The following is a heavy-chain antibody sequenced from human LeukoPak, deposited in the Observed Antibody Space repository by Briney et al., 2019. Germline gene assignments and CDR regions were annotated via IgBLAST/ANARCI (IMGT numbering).Heavy chain of an antibody. CDR2: VSGSGGII. Sequence: GGSLRLSCAASGSTFNSYAMTWVRQAPGKGLEWVSHVSGSGGIIYYADSVKGRFTIFRDNSKNTLYLQMNSLRAEDTAVYYCAKTTAGNSSGRNPGWPVGYWGQGTLVTVSS. D-gene: IGHD6-19*01. V-gene: IGHV3-23*01. J-gene: IGHJ4*02. CDR1: GSTFNSYA. CDR3: AKTTAGNSSGRNPGWPVGY.